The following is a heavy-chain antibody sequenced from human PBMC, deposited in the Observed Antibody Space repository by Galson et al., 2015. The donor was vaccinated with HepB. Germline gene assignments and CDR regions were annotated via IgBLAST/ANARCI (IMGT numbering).Heavy chain of an antibody. CDR1: GDSVSSNSAA. CDR2: TYYRSKWYN. D-gene: IGHD3-22*01. J-gene: IGHJ4*02. CDR3: AREGGGYYYDSSGYYYGFGY. V-gene: IGHV6-1*01. Sequence: CAISGDSVSSNSAAWNWIRQSPSRGLEWLGRTYYRSKWYNDYAVSVKSRITINPDTSKNQFSLQLNSVTPEDTAVYYCAREGGGYYYDSSGYYYGFGYWGQGTLVTVSS.